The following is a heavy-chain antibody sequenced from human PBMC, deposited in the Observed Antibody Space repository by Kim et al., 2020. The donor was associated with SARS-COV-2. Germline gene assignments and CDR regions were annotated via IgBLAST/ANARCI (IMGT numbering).Heavy chain of an antibody. J-gene: IGHJ4*02. V-gene: IGHV3-30-3*01. D-gene: IGHD6-13*01. Sequence: GGSLRLSCAASGFTFNSYAMHWVRQAPGKGLEWVAVISYDGINKYYADSVKGRFTISRDNSKNTLYLQMNSLRAEDTAVYYCARDLSSSWYCDLDSWGQGTLVTVSS. CDR1: GFTFNSYA. CDR3: ARDLSSSWYCDLDS. CDR2: ISYDGINK.